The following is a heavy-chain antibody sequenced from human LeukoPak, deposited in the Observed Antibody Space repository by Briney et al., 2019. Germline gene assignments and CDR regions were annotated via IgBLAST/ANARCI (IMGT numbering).Heavy chain of an antibody. CDR2: MNPNSGNT. D-gene: IGHD1-26*01. V-gene: IGHV1-8*01. CDR3: ASKGGGATTNYYYGMDV. Sequence: ASVKDSCKASGYTFTSYDINWVRQATGQGLEWMGWMNPNSGNTGYAQKFQGRVTMTRNTSISTAYMELSSLRSEDTAVYYCASKGGGATTNYYYGMDVWGQGTTVTVSS. J-gene: IGHJ6*02. CDR1: GYTFTSYD.